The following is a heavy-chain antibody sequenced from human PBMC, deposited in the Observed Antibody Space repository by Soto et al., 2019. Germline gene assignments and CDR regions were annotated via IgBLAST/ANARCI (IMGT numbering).Heavy chain of an antibody. CDR1: GFTFSSYW. D-gene: IGHD6-13*01. CDR3: ARLYSSSWYEPDAFDI. CDR2: IKQDGSEK. Sequence: GGSLRLSCAASGFTFSSYWMSWVRQAPGKGLEWVANIKQDGSEKYYVDSVKGRFTISRDNAKNSLYLQMNSLRAEGTAVYYCARLYSSSWYEPDAFDIWGQGTMVTVSS. V-gene: IGHV3-7*03. J-gene: IGHJ3*02.